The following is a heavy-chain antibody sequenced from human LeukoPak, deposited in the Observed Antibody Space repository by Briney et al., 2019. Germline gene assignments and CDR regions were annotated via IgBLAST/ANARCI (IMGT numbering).Heavy chain of an antibody. Sequence: ASVKVSCKTSGHTFNSYDINWVRQTTGQGLEWMGWMNPHSGSTDYAQKLQGRVTITRNTSISTVYMELTSLRHEDTAVYYCARRELFGDYFESWGQGTLVTVSS. CDR3: ARRELFGDYFES. CDR1: GHTFNSYD. CDR2: MNPHSGST. D-gene: IGHD3-10*01. J-gene: IGHJ4*02. V-gene: IGHV1-8*01.